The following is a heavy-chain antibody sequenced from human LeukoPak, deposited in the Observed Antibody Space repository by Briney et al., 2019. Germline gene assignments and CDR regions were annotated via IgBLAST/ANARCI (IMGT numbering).Heavy chain of an antibody. V-gene: IGHV3-66*01. CDR2: IYSGGST. Sequence: GGSLRLSCAASGFTVSSNYMSWVRQAPGKGLEWVSVIYSGGSTYYADSMKGRFTISRDNSKNTLYLQMNSLRVEDTAVYYCARGNCSGTSCHTSYWGQGTLVTV. CDR3: ARGNCSGTSCHTSY. D-gene: IGHD2-15*01. J-gene: IGHJ4*02. CDR1: GFTVSSNY.